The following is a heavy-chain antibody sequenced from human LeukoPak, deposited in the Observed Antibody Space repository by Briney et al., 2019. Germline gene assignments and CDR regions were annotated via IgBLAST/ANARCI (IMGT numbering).Heavy chain of an antibody. Sequence: ASVKVSCKASGYTFTGYYMHWVRQAPGQGLEWMGWINPNSGGTNYAQKFQGRVTMTRDTSISTAYMELSRLRSDDTAVYYCARWKRSLYYYYMDVWGKGTTVTVSS. D-gene: IGHD1-1*01. V-gene: IGHV1-2*02. CDR2: INPNSGGT. J-gene: IGHJ6*03. CDR1: GYTFTGYY. CDR3: ARWKRSLYYYYMDV.